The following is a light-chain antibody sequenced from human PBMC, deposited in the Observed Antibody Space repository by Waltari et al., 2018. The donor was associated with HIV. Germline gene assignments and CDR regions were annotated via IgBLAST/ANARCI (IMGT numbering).Light chain of an antibody. CDR1: QSVLYSSNNQHY. J-gene: IGKJ4*01. V-gene: IGKV4-1*01. CDR2: WAS. CDR3: EQYYSTPLT. Sequence: DIVMTQSPDSLVVSLGERATINCKSSQSVLYSSNNQHYLAWYQQKPGQPPKLLIYWASTRESGVPDRFSGSGSGTDFPLTISSLQAEDVSVYYCEQYYSTPLTFGGGTKVEIK.